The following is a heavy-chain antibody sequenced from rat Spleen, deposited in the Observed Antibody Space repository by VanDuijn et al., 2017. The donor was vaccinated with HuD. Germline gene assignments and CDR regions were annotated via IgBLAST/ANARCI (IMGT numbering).Heavy chain of an antibody. J-gene: IGHJ3*01. Sequence: EVQLVESGGVLIQPGRSLKLSCAASRFTFNNYGMAWVRQAPTKGLEWVATFSYDGITTYYRDSVRGRFTISSDSTRSTLYLQMDSLRSEDTATYYCTRQDYSCVTTNWFAYWGQGTLVTVSS. CDR1: RFTFNNYG. V-gene: IGHV5-29*01. D-gene: IGHD1-11*01. CDR3: TRQDYSCVTTNWFAY. CDR2: FSYDGITT.